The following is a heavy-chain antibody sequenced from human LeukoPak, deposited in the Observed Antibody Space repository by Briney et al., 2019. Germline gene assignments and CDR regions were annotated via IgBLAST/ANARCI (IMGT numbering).Heavy chain of an antibody. Sequence: ASVKVSCKASGGTFTSYYMHWVRQAPGQGLEWMGWINPNSGGTNYAQKFQGRVTMTRDTSISTAYMELSRLRSDDTAVYYCARVEVGHGVAGTLDYWGQGTLVTVSS. D-gene: IGHD6-19*01. V-gene: IGHV1-2*02. CDR3: ARVEVGHGVAGTLDY. J-gene: IGHJ4*02. CDR2: INPNSGGT. CDR1: GGTFTSYY.